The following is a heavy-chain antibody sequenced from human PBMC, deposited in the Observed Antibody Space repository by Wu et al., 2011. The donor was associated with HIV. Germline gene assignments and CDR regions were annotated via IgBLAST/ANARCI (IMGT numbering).Heavy chain of an antibody. CDR3: ARGSGYHFNYNYLVV. J-gene: IGHJ6*03. Sequence: QVQLVQSGAEVKKPGSSVKVSCKASGGTFNSYAISWVRQAPGQGLEWMGGIIAIFGTANYAQKFQGRVTITADKSTTTTYMELNNLRSEDTAVYYCARGSGYHFNYNYLVVWGKGDHGSPSP. CDR1: GGTFNSYA. D-gene: IGHD3-22*01. V-gene: IGHV1-69*06. CDR2: IIAIFGTA.